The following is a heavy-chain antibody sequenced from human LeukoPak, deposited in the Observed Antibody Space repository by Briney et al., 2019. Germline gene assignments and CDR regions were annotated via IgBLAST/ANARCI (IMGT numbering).Heavy chain of an antibody. D-gene: IGHD2-21*02. CDR1: GFTFSSYS. CDR3: ARAQDCTDAFDI. J-gene: IGHJ3*02. V-gene: IGHV3-21*01. Sequence: GGSLRLSCAASGFTFSSYSMNWVRQAPGKGLEWVSSISSSSSYIYYADSVKGRFTISRDNAKNSLYLQMNSLRAEDTAVYYCARAQDCTDAFDIWGQGTMVTVSS. CDR2: ISSSSSYI.